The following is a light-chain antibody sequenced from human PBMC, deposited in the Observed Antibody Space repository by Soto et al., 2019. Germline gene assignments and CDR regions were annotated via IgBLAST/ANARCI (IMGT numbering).Light chain of an antibody. CDR3: QQYDSYPWT. V-gene: IGKV1-5*03. J-gene: IGKJ1*01. Sequence: DLQMTQSPSTLSASVGARVTITCRASQSISSWLAWYQQKPGKAPNLLIYKASSLESGVPSRFSGIGSGTAGTITISSLQPDDCETYYGQQYDSYPWTFGQGTKVDIK. CDR1: QSISSW. CDR2: KAS.